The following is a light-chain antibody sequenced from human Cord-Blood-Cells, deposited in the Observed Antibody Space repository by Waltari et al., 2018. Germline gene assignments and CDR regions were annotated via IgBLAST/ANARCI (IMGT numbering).Light chain of an antibody. V-gene: IGLV6-57*01. CDR1: SGSLASNY. J-gene: IGLJ3*02. CDR3: QSYDSSNWV. CDR2: EDN. Sequence: NFMLTQPHSVSESPGQTVTISCTRSSGSLASNYVQGYQQRPGSSPTTVIYEDNQRPSGVPDRFSGSIDSSSNSASLTISGLKTEDEADYYCQSYDSSNWVFGGGTKLTVL.